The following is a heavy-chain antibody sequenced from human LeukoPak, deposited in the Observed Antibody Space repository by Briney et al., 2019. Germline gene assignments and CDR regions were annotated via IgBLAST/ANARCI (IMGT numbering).Heavy chain of an antibody. V-gene: IGHV4-4*09. CDR3: ASGPGDFQH. CDR1: GVSISSNY. J-gene: IGHJ1*01. D-gene: IGHD1-14*01. CDR2: IYTRGST. Sequence: SETLSLTCTVSGVSISSNYWNWIRQPPGKGLEWIEYIYTRGSTNYNLSLKSRVTISVDTSKNQFSLKLSSVTAADTAVYYCASGPGDFQHWGRGTLVTVSS.